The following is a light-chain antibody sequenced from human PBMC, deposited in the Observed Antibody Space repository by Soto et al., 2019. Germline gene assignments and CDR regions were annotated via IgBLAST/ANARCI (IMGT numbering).Light chain of an antibody. V-gene: IGKV1-5*03. Sequence: DIPMTQSPSTLSAYVGDRVTITCRASQSISSWLAWYQQKPGKAPELLIFFASTLQNGVPSRFSGSGSGTEFTLTISSLQPDDSATYYCQHYATFSRTFGQGTKVEIK. CDR3: QHYATFSRT. CDR1: QSISSW. CDR2: FAS. J-gene: IGKJ1*01.